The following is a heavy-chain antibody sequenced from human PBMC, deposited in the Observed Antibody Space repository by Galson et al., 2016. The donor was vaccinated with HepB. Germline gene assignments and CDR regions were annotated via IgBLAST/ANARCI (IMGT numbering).Heavy chain of an antibody. Sequence: SETLSLTCTVSGGSLISGGHYWGWIRQPPGKGLEWIGNIYHTRATHYNPSLKSRVTLSIDLSKNQFSRTLSSITAADTAVYYCATEGGGSNAFEVWDEGTMVTVSS. V-gene: IGHV4-39*07. CDR2: IYHTRAT. J-gene: IGHJ3*01. CDR1: GGSLISGGHY. D-gene: IGHD5-12*01. CDR3: ATEGGGSNAFEV.